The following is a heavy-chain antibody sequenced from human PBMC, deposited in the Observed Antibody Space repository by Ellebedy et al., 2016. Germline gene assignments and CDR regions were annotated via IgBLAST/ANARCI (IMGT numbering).Heavy chain of an antibody. Sequence: SLKISXAASGFTFDDYAMHWVRQAPGKGLEWVSGISWNSGSIGYADSVKGRFTISRDNAKNSLYLQMNSLRAEDTALYYCAKDISRRRPDYYYGMDVWGQGTTVTVSS. J-gene: IGHJ6*02. CDR3: AKDISRRRPDYYYGMDV. CDR2: ISWNSGSI. V-gene: IGHV3-9*01. D-gene: IGHD1-1*01. CDR1: GFTFDDYA.